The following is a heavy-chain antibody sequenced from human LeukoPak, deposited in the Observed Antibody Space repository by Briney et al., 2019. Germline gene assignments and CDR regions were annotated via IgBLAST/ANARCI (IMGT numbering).Heavy chain of an antibody. CDR3: AREGGVYSYGRIPY. V-gene: IGHV3-30*19. CDR1: GFTFSSYG. Sequence: HPGGSLRLSCAASGFTFSSYGMHWVRQAPGKGLEWVAVISYDGSNKYYADSVKGRFTISRDNSKNTLYLQMNSLRAEDTAVYYCAREGGVYSYGRIPYWGQGTLVTVSS. J-gene: IGHJ4*02. D-gene: IGHD5-18*01. CDR2: ISYDGSNK.